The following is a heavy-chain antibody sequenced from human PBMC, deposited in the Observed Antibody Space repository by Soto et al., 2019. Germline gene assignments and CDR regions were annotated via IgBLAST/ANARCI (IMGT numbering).Heavy chain of an antibody. J-gene: IGHJ5*02. CDR2: TYHIGNP. CDR1: GDTISTGGYS. V-gene: IGHV4-30-2*01. Sequence: QLQLQESGSRLVKSSETLSLTCGVSGDTISTGGYSWAWIRQPPGKALEWIGHTYHIGNPYYNPSPQSPVILSSGRSMSQFSLKVSCVTAADTAGYYCAGGAYGDYAGSFDPWGPGIRVTVSS. CDR3: AGGAYGDYAGSFDP. D-gene: IGHD4-17*01.